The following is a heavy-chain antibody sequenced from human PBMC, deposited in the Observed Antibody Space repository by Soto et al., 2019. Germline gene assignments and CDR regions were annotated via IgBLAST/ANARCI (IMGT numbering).Heavy chain of an antibody. CDR1: GFTFSSYG. CDR3: ARESLVVIATFDL. J-gene: IGHJ2*01. D-gene: IGHD2-21*01. Sequence: QVQLVESGGGVVQPGRSLRLSCAASGFTFSSYGMHWVRQAPGKGLEWVAVISYDGSNKYYADSVKGRFTISRDNSKNTLYLQMNSLRDEDTAMYYCARESLVVIATFDLWGRGTLVTVSS. CDR2: ISYDGSNK. V-gene: IGHV3-30*03.